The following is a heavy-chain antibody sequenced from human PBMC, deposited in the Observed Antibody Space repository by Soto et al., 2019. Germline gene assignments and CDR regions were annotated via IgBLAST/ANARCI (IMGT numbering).Heavy chain of an antibody. Sequence: GASVKVSCKASGGTFSSYAISWVRQAPGKGLEWMVGIIPIFGTANYAQKFQGRVTITADKSTSTAYMELSSLRSEDTAVYYCARSRPRPYYYDSSGYNIFEYWGQGTLVTVSS. J-gene: IGHJ4*02. D-gene: IGHD3-22*01. CDR2: IIPIFGTA. CDR1: GGTFSSYA. V-gene: IGHV1-69*06. CDR3: ARSRPRPYYYDSSGYNIFEY.